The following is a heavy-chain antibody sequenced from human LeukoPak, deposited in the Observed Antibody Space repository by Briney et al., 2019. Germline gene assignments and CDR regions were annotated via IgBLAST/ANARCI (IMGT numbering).Heavy chain of an antibody. Sequence: PSETLSLTCTVSGGSMSPYYWSWIRQPPGKTLEWIGYIYYSGSTNYNPSLKSRVTISVDTSKNQFSLKLSSVTAADTAVYYCAKGSGSSPFDPWGQGTLVTVSS. J-gene: IGHJ5*02. D-gene: IGHD3-10*01. CDR1: GGSMSPYY. CDR2: IYYSGST. CDR3: AKGSGSSPFDP. V-gene: IGHV4-59*01.